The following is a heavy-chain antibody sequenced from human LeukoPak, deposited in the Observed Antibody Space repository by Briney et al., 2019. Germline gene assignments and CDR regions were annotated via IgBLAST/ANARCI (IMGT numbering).Heavy chain of an antibody. CDR2: IYYSGST. CDR3: ASAGGYSSSWYTPEAFDI. J-gene: IGHJ3*02. D-gene: IGHD6-13*01. V-gene: IGHV4-59*01. CDR1: GGSISSYY. Sequence: ETLSLTCTVSGGSISSYYWSWVRQPPGKGLEWIGYIYYSGSTNYNPSLTSRVTISVETSKNQFSLKLSSVTAADTAVYYCASAGGYSSSWYTPEAFDIWGQGTMVTVSS.